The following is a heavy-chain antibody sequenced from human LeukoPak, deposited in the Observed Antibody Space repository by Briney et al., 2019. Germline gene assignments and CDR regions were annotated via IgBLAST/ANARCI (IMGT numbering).Heavy chain of an antibody. D-gene: IGHD7-27*01. J-gene: IGHJ4*02. CDR3: AIILGSPSHY. V-gene: IGHV1-69*05. Sequence: ASVTVSCKASGGTFSSYAISWVRQAPGQGLEWMGRIIPIFGTANYAQKFQGRVTITTDESTSTAYMEPSSLRSEDTAAYYGAIILGSPSHYWGQGTLVTVSS. CDR1: GGTFSSYA. CDR2: IIPIFGTA.